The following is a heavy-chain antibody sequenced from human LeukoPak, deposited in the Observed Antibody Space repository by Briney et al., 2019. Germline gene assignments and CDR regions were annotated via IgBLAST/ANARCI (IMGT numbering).Heavy chain of an antibody. CDR2: IYSGGST. V-gene: IGHV3-66*01. Sequence: AGGSLRLSCAASGFTFSTYAMSWVRQAPGKGLEWVSVIYSGGSTYYADSVKGRFTISRDNSKNTLYLQMNSLRAEDTAVYYCARDRSHLYCSGGSCYSTSYGMDVWGQGTTVTVSS. CDR1: GFTFSTYA. CDR3: ARDRSHLYCSGGSCYSTSYGMDV. J-gene: IGHJ6*02. D-gene: IGHD2-15*01.